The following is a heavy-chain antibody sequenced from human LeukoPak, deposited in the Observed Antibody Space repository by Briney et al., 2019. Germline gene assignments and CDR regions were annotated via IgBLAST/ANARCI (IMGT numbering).Heavy chain of an antibody. CDR1: RYTFTSYA. Sequence: ASVKVSCKASRYTFTSYAMHWVRQAPGQRLEWMGWINAGNGNTKYSQKFQGRVTITRDTSASTAYMELSSLRSEDTAVYYCARDGVGFLTGSFDYWGQGTLVTVSS. J-gene: IGHJ4*02. CDR3: ARDGVGFLTGSFDY. V-gene: IGHV1-3*01. CDR2: INAGNGNT. D-gene: IGHD3-9*01.